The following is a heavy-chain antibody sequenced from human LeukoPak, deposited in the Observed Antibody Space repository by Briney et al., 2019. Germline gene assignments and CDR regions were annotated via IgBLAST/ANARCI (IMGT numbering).Heavy chain of an antibody. CDR1: GFTFSSYA. Sequence: GGSLRLSCAASGFTFSSYAMSWVRQAPGKGLEWVSYISSSSSTIYYADSVKGRFTISRDNAKNSLYLQMNSLRDEDTAVYYCARAFGFAEYQLHPGGYYYYYYGMDVWGQGTTVTVSS. CDR2: ISSSSSTI. J-gene: IGHJ6*02. CDR3: ARAFGFAEYQLHPGGYYYYYYGMDV. V-gene: IGHV3-48*02. D-gene: IGHD2-2*01.